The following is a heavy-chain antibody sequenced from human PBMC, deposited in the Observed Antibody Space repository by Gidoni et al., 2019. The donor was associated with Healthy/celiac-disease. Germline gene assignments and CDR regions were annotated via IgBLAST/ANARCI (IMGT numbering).Heavy chain of an antibody. J-gene: IGHJ6*02. D-gene: IGHD3-9*01. Sequence: PGKGLEWMGIIYPGDSDTRYSPSFQGQVTISADKSISTAYLQWSSLKSSDTAMYYCARLDGLGPNGYYYGMDVWGQGTTVTVSS. CDR3: ARLDGLGPNGYYYGMDV. V-gene: IGHV5-51*01. CDR2: IYPGDSDT.